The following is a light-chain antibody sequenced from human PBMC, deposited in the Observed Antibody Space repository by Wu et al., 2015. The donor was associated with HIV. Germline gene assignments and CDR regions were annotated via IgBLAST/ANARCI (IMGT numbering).Light chain of an antibody. CDR1: QTISYY. J-gene: IGKJ1*01. CDR2: SAS. V-gene: IGKV1-27*01. Sequence: DIQMTQSPSSLSASVGDRVTITRRASQTISYYLAWYQQKPGRVPELLIYSASTLRPGVPSRFSGTGYGTEFTLTISSLQPEDAATYFCQKYNSAPRTFGQGTKVDIK. CDR3: QKYNSAPRT.